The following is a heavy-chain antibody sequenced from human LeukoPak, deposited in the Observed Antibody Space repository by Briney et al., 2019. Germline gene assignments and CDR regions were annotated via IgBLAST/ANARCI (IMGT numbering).Heavy chain of an antibody. V-gene: IGHV1-18*01. Sequence: ASVKVSCKASGYTFTSYGISWVRQAPGQGLEWMGWISAYNGNTNYAQKLQGRVTMTTDTSTSTAYMELRSLRSDDTAVYYCARDRSSSSSVPGGYWGQGTLVTVFS. CDR1: GYTFTSYG. CDR3: ARDRSSSSSVPGGY. D-gene: IGHD6-6*01. CDR2: ISAYNGNT. J-gene: IGHJ4*02.